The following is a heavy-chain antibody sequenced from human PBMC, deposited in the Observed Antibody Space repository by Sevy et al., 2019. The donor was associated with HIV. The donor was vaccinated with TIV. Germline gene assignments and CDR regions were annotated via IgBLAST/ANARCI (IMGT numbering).Heavy chain of an antibody. CDR3: ARDHTVMGSSWYGAFDI. J-gene: IGHJ3*02. V-gene: IGHV1-46*01. CDR2: INPIGGST. Sequence: ASVKVSCKASGYTFTSYYMHWVRQAPGQGLEWMGIINPIGGSTSYAQKFQGRVTMTRDTSTSTVYMELSSLRSEDTAVYYCARDHTVMGSSWYGAFDIWGQGTMVTVSS. D-gene: IGHD6-13*01. CDR1: GYTFTSYY.